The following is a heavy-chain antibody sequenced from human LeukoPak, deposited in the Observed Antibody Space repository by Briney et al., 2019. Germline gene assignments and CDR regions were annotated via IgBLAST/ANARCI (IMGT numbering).Heavy chain of an antibody. CDR3: ARSGYSSGWDLY. Sequence: ASVKVSCKASGYTFTGYYMHWVRQAPGQGLEWMGWINPNSGGTNYAQKFQGRATMTRDTSISTAYLQWSSLKASDTAMYYCARSGYSSGWDLYWGQGTLVTVSS. D-gene: IGHD6-19*01. CDR1: GYTFTGYY. CDR2: INPNSGGT. V-gene: IGHV1-2*02. J-gene: IGHJ4*02.